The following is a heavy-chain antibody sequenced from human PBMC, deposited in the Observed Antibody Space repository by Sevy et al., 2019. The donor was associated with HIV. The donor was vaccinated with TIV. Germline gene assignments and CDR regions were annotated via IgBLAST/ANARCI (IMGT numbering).Heavy chain of an antibody. V-gene: IGHV3-11*06. CDR1: GFTFSDYY. CDR3: ARGKVLFDY. CDR2: INNSSRFI. Sequence: GGSLRLSCAASGFTFSDYYMSWIRQAPGKGPEWVSYINNSSRFINYVDSVKGRSTISRDNAKNSLYLQMNSLRAGDTAVYYCARGKVLFDYWGQGTLVTVSS. J-gene: IGHJ4*02.